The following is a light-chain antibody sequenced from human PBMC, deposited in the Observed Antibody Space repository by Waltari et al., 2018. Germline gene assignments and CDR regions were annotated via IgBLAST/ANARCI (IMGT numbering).Light chain of an antibody. CDR3: QKYGTLPAT. J-gene: IGKJ1*01. CDR1: QSVSRT. CDR2: DAS. V-gene: IGKV3-20*01. Sequence: EIVLTQSPGTLSLSPGERATLSCRASQSVSRTLAWYQQKPGQAPRLLIYDASTRATGIPDRFSGSGFGTDFSLNISRLEPEDFAVYYCQKYGTLPATFGQGTTVEIK.